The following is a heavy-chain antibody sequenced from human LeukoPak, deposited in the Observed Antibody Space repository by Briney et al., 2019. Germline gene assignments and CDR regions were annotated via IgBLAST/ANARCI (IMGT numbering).Heavy chain of an antibody. CDR1: GYTFTSYG. Sequence: ASVKVSCKASGYTFTSYGISWVRQAPGQGLEWMGWISACNGNTNYAQKLQGRVTMTTDTSTSTAYMELRSLRSDDTAVYYCARDLSGSLYYYYYGMDVWGQGTTVTVSS. V-gene: IGHV1-18*01. CDR3: ARDLSGSLYYYYYGMDV. J-gene: IGHJ6*02. CDR2: ISACNGNT. D-gene: IGHD1-26*01.